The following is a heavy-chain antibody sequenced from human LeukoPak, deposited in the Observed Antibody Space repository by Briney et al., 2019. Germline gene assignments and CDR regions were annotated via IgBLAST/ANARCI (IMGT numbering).Heavy chain of an antibody. CDR3: ARDREIAAAGYYYYYMDV. Sequence: PSETLSLTCTVSGGSISSSSYYWGWIRQPPGKGLEWIGSIYYSGSTYYNPSLKSRATISVDTSKNQFSLKLSSVTAADTAVYYCARDREIAAAGYYYYYMDVWGKGTTVTVSS. CDR2: IYYSGST. J-gene: IGHJ6*03. V-gene: IGHV4-39*07. D-gene: IGHD6-13*01. CDR1: GGSISSSSYY.